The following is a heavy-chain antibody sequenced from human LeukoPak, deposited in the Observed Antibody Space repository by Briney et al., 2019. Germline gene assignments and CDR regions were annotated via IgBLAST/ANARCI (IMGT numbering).Heavy chain of an antibody. CDR1: GGSISSYY. D-gene: IGHD6-13*01. J-gene: IGHJ6*03. V-gene: IGHV4-59*08. Sequence: SETLSLTCTVSGGSISSYYWSWIRQPPGKGLEYIGYISYSESTNYNPSLKSRVTMSVDTSKNQFSLKLSSVTATDTAVYYCARHTPKDIAAAGAGYYYYMDVWGKGTTVTVSS. CDR2: ISYSEST. CDR3: ARHTPKDIAAAGAGYYYYMDV.